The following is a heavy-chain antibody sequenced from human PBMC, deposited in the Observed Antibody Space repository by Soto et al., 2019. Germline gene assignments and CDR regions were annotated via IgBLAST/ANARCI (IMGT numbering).Heavy chain of an antibody. V-gene: IGHV4-59*01. CDR1: GVPLKTYY. D-gene: IGHD1-20*01. J-gene: IGHJ6*03. CDR3: ARVAGISYYNHMDV. Sequence: QVHLQESGPGLVRPSETLSLTCTVSGVPLKTYYWSWIRLPPGGGLEWIGYIFSSGSPNYNPSLRSRVTMSVETSNNQFALKMSSVTAADTAVYYCARVAGISYYNHMDVWGTGTTVTVSS. CDR2: IFSSGSP.